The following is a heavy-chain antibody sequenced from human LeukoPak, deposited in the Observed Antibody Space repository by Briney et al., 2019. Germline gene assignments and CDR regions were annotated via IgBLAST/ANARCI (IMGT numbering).Heavy chain of an antibody. J-gene: IGHJ4*02. CDR3: ARDVYLGITMD. V-gene: IGHV4-59*01. CDR1: GGSISNYY. CDR2: IFYSGST. Sequence: SETLSLTCTVSGGSISNYYWSWIRQPPGRGLEWIGYIFYSGSTNYNPSLKSRVTISVDTSKNQFSLKLSSVTAADTAVYYCARDVYLGITMDWGQGTLVTVSS. D-gene: IGHD3-10*01.